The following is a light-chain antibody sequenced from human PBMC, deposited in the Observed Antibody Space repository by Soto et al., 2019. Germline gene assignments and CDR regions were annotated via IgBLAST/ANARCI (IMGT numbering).Light chain of an antibody. V-gene: IGKV1-33*01. CDR3: QQYDNLPRT. J-gene: IGKJ3*01. Sequence: DIQMTQSPSSLSASVGARVTITCQASQDISNYLNWYQQKPGKAPKLLIYDASNLETGVPSRFSGSGTGTDYTFTISSLQPEDIATYYGQQYDNLPRTFGPGTKVDIK. CDR2: DAS. CDR1: QDISNY.